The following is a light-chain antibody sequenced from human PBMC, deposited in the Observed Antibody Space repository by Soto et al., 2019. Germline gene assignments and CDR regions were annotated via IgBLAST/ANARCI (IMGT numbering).Light chain of an antibody. CDR2: EVS. CDR3: SSYTGSTLYV. CDR1: SXDVGGYNY. J-gene: IGLJ1*01. V-gene: IGLV2-14*01. Sequence: QSALTQPASVSGSPGQSITISCTGTSXDVGGYNYVSWYQQHPGKAPKLMIYEVSNRPSGISSRFSGSKSGNTASLTISGLQAEDEADYYCSSYTGSTLYVFGSGTKVTVL.